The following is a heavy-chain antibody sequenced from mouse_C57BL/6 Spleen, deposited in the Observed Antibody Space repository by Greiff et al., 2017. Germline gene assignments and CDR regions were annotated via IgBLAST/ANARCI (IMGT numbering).Heavy chain of an antibody. D-gene: IGHD4-1*01. CDR1: GFSFNTYA. Sequence: DAGGGLVQPKGSLKLSCAASGFSFNTYAMHWVRQAPGKGLEWVARIRSKSNNYATYYADSVIDRFTNSRDDSESMLYLQMNNLKTEDTAMYCCVGPSGWDGAWFAYWGQGTLVTVSA. J-gene: IGHJ3*01. CDR3: VGPSGWDGAWFAY. V-gene: IGHV10-1*01. CDR2: IRSKSNNYAT.